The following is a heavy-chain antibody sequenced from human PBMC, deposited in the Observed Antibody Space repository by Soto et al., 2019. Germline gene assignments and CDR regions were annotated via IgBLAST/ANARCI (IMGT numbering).Heavy chain of an antibody. J-gene: IGHJ3*02. Sequence: QVQLVESGGGVVQPGRSLRLSCEASGFSFSAYGMHWVRQAPGKGLEWVAVIWNDGINKYYADSVKGRFTISRDNSKNTLYLQMNSLMAEDTAVYYCARVLRSFDWDYALDIWGQGAMVTVSS. D-gene: IGHD3-9*01. V-gene: IGHV3-33*01. CDR1: GFSFSAYG. CDR3: ARVLRSFDWDYALDI. CDR2: IWNDGINK.